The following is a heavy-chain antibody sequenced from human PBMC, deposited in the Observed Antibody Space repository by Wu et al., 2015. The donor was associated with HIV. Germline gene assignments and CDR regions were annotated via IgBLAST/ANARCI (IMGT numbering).Heavy chain of an antibody. D-gene: IGHD1-26*01. V-gene: IGHV1-69*02. CDR1: GGTFSNYA. Sequence: VQLFQSGAEMRRPGSSVKISCTTSGGTFSNYAINWVRQAPGQGLTWMGRIIPALRMTNYAQMFQGRLKFTADESTSTAYMELSSLTFDDSATYYCARSRGCSGKYHPVATWGQGTLVTVSS. CDR3: ARSRGCSGKYHPVAT. J-gene: IGHJ4*02. CDR2: IIPALRMT.